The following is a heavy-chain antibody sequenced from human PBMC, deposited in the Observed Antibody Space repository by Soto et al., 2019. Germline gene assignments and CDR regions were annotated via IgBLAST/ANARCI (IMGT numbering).Heavy chain of an antibody. D-gene: IGHD6-6*01. CDR1: GYTFSSSG. Sequence: QVQLVQSGAEVKKPGASVKVSCKTSGYTFSSSGFSWVRQAPGQGLEWIGWISGYNGNTNYAQRFQGRVTMTTDTATSTAYMELRSLRSDDTAVYYCAREGQLGYWGQGTLVTVSS. CDR2: ISGYNGNT. CDR3: AREGQLGY. J-gene: IGHJ4*02. V-gene: IGHV1-18*01.